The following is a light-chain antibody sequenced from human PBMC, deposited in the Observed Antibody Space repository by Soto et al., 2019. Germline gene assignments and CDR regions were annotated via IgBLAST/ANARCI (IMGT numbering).Light chain of an antibody. CDR3: QQLNSYLPPIT. Sequence: RLTQSPXSLSAXXXXXXXMSXXXIQGISSYLAWYQQKPGKAPKLLIYAASTLQSGVPSRFSGSGSGTDFTLTISSLQPEDFATYYCQQLNSYLPPITFGQGTRLEI. V-gene: IGKV1-9*01. J-gene: IGKJ5*01. CDR2: AAS. CDR1: QGISSY.